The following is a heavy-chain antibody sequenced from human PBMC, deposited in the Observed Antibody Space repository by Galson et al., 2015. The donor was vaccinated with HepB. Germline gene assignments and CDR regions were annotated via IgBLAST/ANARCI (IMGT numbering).Heavy chain of an antibody. D-gene: IGHD2-2*01. J-gene: IGHJ4*02. CDR3: AREEDCSGTSCHSV. CDR2: IRSKTYGGTT. CDR1: GFTFGDNA. Sequence: SLRLSCAASGFTFGDNAMSWFRQAPGKGLEWVSFIRSKTYGGTTEHAAAVKGRFTVSRDDSKSIAYLQMSSLRTGDTAVYYCAREEDCSGTSCHSVWGQGTLVTVSS. V-gene: IGHV3-49*03.